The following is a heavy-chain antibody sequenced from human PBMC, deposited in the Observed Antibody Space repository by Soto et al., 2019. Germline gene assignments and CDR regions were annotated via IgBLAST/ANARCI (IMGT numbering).Heavy chain of an antibody. D-gene: IGHD6-25*01. Sequence: EVQLLESGGGLVQPGGSLRLSCAASGFTFSSHVMSWVRQAPGKGLEWVSGISTGGGSTDYADSVKGRFTISRDNSKNTLHLQMKSLRAEDTAVYYCARSREIIASAGSFDYWGQETLVTVSS. CDR1: GFTFSSHV. CDR3: ARSREIIASAGSFDY. J-gene: IGHJ4*02. CDR2: ISTGGGST. V-gene: IGHV3-23*01.